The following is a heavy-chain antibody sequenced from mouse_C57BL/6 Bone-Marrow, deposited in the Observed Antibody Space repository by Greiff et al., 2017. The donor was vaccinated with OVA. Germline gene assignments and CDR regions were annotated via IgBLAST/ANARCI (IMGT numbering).Heavy chain of an antibody. D-gene: IGHD2-4*01. CDR1: GYSITSDY. V-gene: IGHV3-8*01. J-gene: IGHJ1*03. CDR2: ISYSGST. CDR3: ASGYEYGKALYWYFDV. Sequence: VQLQQSGPGLAKPSQTLSLTCSVTGYSITSDYWNWIRKFPGNKLEYMGYISYSGSTYYNPSLNSRISITPDTSKTQYYLELKSVTTEDTATYYGASGYEYGKALYWYFDVWGTGTTVTVSS.